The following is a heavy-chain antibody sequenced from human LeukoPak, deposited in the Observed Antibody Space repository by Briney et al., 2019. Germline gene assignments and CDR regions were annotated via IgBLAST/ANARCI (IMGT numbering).Heavy chain of an antibody. CDR1: GFTVSSNY. V-gene: IGHV3-53*01. CDR2: IYSGGST. Sequence: GGSLRLSCAASGFTVSSNYMSWVRQAPGKGLEWVSVIYSGGSTYYADSVKGRFTISRDNSKNTLYLQMNSLRAEDTAVYYCGKSVKLVVPAAFDYWGQGTLVTVSS. CDR3: GKSVKLVVPAAFDY. D-gene: IGHD2-2*01. J-gene: IGHJ4*02.